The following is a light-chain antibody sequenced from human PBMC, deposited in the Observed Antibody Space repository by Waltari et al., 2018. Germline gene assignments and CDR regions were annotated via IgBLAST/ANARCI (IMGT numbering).Light chain of an antibody. CDR1: QTFRSNY. Sequence: EIVLTQSPGTLSLSPGERATLSCRASQTFRSNYLAWYRQKPGQAPRLLIYGVSTRASGIPDRFSGSGSGTDFTLTISRLEPEDFAVYYCQHYDSRPFTFGPGTKVDL. J-gene: IGKJ3*01. CDR3: QHYDSRPFT. V-gene: IGKV3-20*01. CDR2: GVS.